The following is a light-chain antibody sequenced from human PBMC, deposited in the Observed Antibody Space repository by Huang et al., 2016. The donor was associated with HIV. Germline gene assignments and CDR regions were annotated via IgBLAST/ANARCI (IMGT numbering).Light chain of an antibody. Sequence: DIQMTQSPSSLSASVGDRVTITCRASQSMSSYLNWYQQQPGKAPKLLIYAASSLQSGVPSRFSGSGSGTDFTLTISSLQPEDFAAYYCQQTYSTPLTFGGGTKVEI. CDR3: QQTYSTPLT. CDR1: QSMSSY. J-gene: IGKJ4*01. CDR2: AAS. V-gene: IGKV1-39*01.